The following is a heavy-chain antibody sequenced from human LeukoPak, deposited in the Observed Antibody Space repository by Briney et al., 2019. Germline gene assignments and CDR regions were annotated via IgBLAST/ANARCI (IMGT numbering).Heavy chain of an antibody. D-gene: IGHD4-11*01. CDR1: GGSISTQY. CDR3: ANSLGSKNAFHI. V-gene: IGHV4-59*08. J-gene: IGHJ3*02. Sequence: PSETLSLTCTVSGGSISTQYWTWIRQPPGKGREWIGNVYYTGSTNYNPSLKSRVSISVDTSKNQFSLKLTSVTAADTAVYYCANSLGSKNAFHIWGQGTMVTVSS. CDR2: VYYTGST.